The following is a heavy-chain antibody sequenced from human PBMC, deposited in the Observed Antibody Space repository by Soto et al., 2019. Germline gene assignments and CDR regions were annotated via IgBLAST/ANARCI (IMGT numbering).Heavy chain of an antibody. CDR1: GGSISSYY. V-gene: IGHV4-59*12. CDR3: AREGDSSGYYYLGY. Sequence: QVQLQESGPGLVKPSETLSLTCTVSGGSISSYYWSWIRQPPGKGLGWIGYIYYSGSTNYNPSLKRRVTISVNTSKNQFSLKLSSVTAADTAVYYCAREGDSSGYYYLGYWGQGTLVTVSS. D-gene: IGHD3-22*01. J-gene: IGHJ4*02. CDR2: IYYSGST.